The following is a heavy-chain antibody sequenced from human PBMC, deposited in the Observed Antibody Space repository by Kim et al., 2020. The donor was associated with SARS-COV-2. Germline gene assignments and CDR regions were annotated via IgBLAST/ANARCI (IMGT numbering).Heavy chain of an antibody. CDR2: ISGHGDIT. Sequence: GGSLRLSCAASGFNFSDYVMQWVRQAPGKGPEYVSLISGHGDITYYGNSVKGRFIISRDNSKNMVYLQMVSLGPEDMAVYYCARGGLSTYYYDSSGYHWGPGTTVAVSS. J-gene: IGHJ4*02. V-gene: IGHV3-64*01. CDR3: ARGGLSTYYYDSSGYH. CDR1: GFNFSDYV. D-gene: IGHD3-22*01.